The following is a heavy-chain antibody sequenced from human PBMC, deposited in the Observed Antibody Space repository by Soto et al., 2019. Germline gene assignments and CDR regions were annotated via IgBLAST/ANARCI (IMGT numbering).Heavy chain of an antibody. J-gene: IGHJ6*02. CDR1: GDSISSGDYY. Sequence: SETLSLTCTVSGDSISSGDYYWSWVRQSPGKGLEWIGCINYSGSTYYNPSLETRLTMSVDTSKNQFSLKLSSVTAADTAVYYCARGVGSGYYSYYGMDVWGQGTTVTVSS. V-gene: IGHV4-30-4*01. CDR3: ARGVGSGYYSYYGMDV. D-gene: IGHD2-15*01. CDR2: INYSGST.